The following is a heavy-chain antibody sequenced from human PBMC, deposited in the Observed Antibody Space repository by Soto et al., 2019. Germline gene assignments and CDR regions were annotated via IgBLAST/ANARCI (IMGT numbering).Heavy chain of an antibody. D-gene: IGHD6-6*01. CDR1: GFTFSSYW. V-gene: IGHV3-7*05. J-gene: IGHJ4*02. Sequence: EVQLVESGGGLVQPGGSLRLSCAASGFTFSSYWMSWVRQAPGKGLEWVANIKQDGSDKYYVESVKGRFTISRDNAKNSPYLQMNSLTAEDTAVYYCAKVKSLAGQEWGQGTLVTVSS. CDR3: AKVKSLAGQE. CDR2: IKQDGSDK.